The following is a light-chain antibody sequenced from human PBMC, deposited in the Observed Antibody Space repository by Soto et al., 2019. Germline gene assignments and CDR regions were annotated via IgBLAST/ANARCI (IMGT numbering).Light chain of an antibody. CDR2: AAS. J-gene: IGKJ1*01. CDR3: QQTFGIFPWT. Sequence: DIPMTQSPASLSASVGDRGTITXXSSQSVRDYLNWYQHKPGMAPQLLIYAASNLHSGVPSRFSGSGSGTDFTLTITSLQPEDFATYYCQQTFGIFPWTFGQGTKVDI. CDR1: QSVRDY. V-gene: IGKV1-39*01.